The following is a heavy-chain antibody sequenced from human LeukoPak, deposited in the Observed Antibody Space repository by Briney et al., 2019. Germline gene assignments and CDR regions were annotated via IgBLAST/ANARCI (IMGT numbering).Heavy chain of an antibody. CDR1: GFTFATSW. CDR2: IKGDGTTT. J-gene: IGHJ4*02. D-gene: IGHD3-10*01. CDR3: VRDRGWYHFDL. Sequence: QSGGSLRPSCVASGFTFATSWMTWVRQTPGKGLEWVAHIKGDGTTTKYVDSVKGRFTISRDNTENSLFLQLNSLRAEDTAIYYCVRDRGWYHFDLWGQGNLVTVSS. V-gene: IGHV3-7*01.